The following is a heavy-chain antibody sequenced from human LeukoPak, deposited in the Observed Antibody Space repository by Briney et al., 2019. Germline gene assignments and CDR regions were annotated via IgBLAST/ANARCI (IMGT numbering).Heavy chain of an antibody. CDR1: GFTFSNAW. V-gene: IGHV3-15*05. CDR2: IKSKTDGGTT. J-gene: IGHJ4*02. CDR3: ARVSDISVAAYFDY. D-gene: IGHD6-19*01. Sequence: PGGSLRLSCAASGFTFSNAWMSWVRQAPGKGLEWVGRIKSKTDGGTTDYAAPVKGRFTISRDDSKNTLYLQMNSLRAEDTALYYCARVSDISVAAYFDYWGQGTLVTVSS.